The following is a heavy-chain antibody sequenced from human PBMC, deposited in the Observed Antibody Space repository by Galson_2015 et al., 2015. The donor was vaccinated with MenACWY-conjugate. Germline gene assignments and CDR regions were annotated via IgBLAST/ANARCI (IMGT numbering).Heavy chain of an antibody. Sequence: SLRLSCTASGFTFSNYAMSWVRQAPGKGLEWVSAMSGSGGSTCYADSVKGRFTITRDKSKSTLYLQMNSVRAEDTAVYYCARSPPRVVVIENYFDYWGQGTLVTVSS. V-gene: IGHV3-23*01. CDR2: MSGSGGST. D-gene: IGHD2-15*01. CDR3: ARSPPRVVVIENYFDY. J-gene: IGHJ4*02. CDR1: GFTFSNYA.